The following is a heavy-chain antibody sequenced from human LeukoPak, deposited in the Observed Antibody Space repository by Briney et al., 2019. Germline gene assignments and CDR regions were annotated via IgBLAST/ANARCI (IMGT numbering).Heavy chain of an antibody. D-gene: IGHD3-10*01. V-gene: IGHV3-48*04. J-gene: IGHJ4*02. Sequence: GGSLRLSCAASGFTFSSYSMNWVRQAPGKGLEWVSYISSSSSTIYYADSVKGRFTISRDNAKNSLYLQMNNLRAEDTAVYYCARMEYYGSGGLFDYWGQGTLVTVSS. CDR1: GFTFSSYS. CDR2: ISSSSSTI. CDR3: ARMEYYGSGGLFDY.